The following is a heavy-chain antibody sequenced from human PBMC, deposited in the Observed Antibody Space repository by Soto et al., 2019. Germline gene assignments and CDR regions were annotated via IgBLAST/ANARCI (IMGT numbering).Heavy chain of an antibody. CDR2: ISAYNGNT. V-gene: IGHV1-18*04. CDR1: GYTFTSYG. Sequence: ASVKVSCKASGYTFTSYGISWVRQAPGQGLEWMGWISAYNGNTNYAQKLQGRVTMTTDTSTSTAYMVLRSLRSDDTAVYYCARDQTGTPALDYWGQGTLVTVAS. D-gene: IGHD1-7*01. CDR3: ARDQTGTPALDY. J-gene: IGHJ4*02.